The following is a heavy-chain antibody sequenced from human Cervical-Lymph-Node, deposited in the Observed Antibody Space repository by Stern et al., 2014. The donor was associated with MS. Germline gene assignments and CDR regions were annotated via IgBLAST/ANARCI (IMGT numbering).Heavy chain of an antibody. V-gene: IGHV3-21*01. CDR2: ISRSSNYI. Sequence: VQLVQSGGGLVKPGGSLRLSCAASGFTFSSYSMNWGRQAPGKGLEWVSSISRSSNYIYYADSVKGRFTISRDNAKNSLYPQTHSLRAEETAVYYRAKDNDDFWQFDYWGQGTLVTVSS. J-gene: IGHJ4*02. CDR3: AKDNDDFWQFDY. D-gene: IGHD2-21*02. CDR1: GFTFSSYS.